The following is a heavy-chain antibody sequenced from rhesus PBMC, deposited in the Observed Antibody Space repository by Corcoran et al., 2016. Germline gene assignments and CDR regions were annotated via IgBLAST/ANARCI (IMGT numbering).Heavy chain of an antibody. CDR2: IYGSGGGT. V-gene: IGHV4S2*01. CDR3: ARSAWNYTRFDV. Sequence: QVQLQESGPGLVKPSETLPLTCAVSGASISSNYWSWIRQAPGKGLEWIARIYGSGGGTDHHPSLKSRVTITIDTSKNQFSRKLSSVTAADTAVYYCARSAWNYTRFDVWGAGVLVTVSS. J-gene: IGHJ5-1*01. D-gene: IGHD1-1*01. CDR1: GASISSNY.